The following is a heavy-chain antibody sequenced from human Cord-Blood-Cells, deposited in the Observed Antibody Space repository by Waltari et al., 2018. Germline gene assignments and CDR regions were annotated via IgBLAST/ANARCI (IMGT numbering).Heavy chain of an antibody. Sequence: ESGPGLVKPSETLSLTCTVSGGSVSSGSYYWSWIRQPPGKGLEWIGYIYYSGSTNYNPSLKSRVTISVDTSKHQFSLKLSSVTAADTAVYYCAREVGDYDAFDIWCQGTMVTVSS. V-gene: IGHV4-61*01. J-gene: IGHJ3*02. CDR2: IYYSGST. CDR1: GGSVSSGSYY. D-gene: IGHD4-17*01. CDR3: AREVGDYDAFDI.